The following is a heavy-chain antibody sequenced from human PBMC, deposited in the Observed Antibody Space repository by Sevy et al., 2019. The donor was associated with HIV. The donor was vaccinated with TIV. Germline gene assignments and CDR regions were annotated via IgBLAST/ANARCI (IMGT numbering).Heavy chain of an antibody. CDR2: ISGSGRFT. CDR3: AKGFCSGATCPRDYYYYGMDV. D-gene: IGHD2-15*01. V-gene: IGHV3-23*01. J-gene: IGHJ6*02. CDR1: EFTFSSYA. Sequence: GGSLRLSCSASEFTFSSYAMSWVRQAPGKGLEWVSSISGSGRFTYYADFVEGRFIICRDNSKNTLSVQMNRLRAEDTAVYYCAKGFCSGATCPRDYYYYGMDVWGQGTTVTVSS.